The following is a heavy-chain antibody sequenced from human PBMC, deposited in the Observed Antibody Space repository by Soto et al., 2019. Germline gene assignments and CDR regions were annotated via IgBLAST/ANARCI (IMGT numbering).Heavy chain of an antibody. Sequence: QVQLQESGPGLVKPSETLSLTCTVSSGSISTYYWSWIRQPPGKGLEWIGYIYYSGSTNYNPSLRSRVTIPEDPSKNQFSRTLSSVTAADTAVYYRASYAVAGNGGVRFDYWGQGTLVTVSS. CDR1: SGSISTYY. D-gene: IGHD6-19*01. CDR2: IYYSGST. V-gene: IGHV4-59*01. J-gene: IGHJ4*02. CDR3: ASYAVAGNGGVRFDY.